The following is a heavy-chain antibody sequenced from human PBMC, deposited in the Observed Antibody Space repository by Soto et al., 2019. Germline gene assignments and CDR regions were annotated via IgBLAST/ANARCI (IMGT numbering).Heavy chain of an antibody. J-gene: IGHJ3*02. Sequence: GGSLRLSCAASGFTFSTYSMNWARQAPGKGLEWVSYISSSSSTIYYADSVKGRFTISRDNAKNSLYLQMNSLRDEDTAVYYCGGDSSGYFYPDAFDIWGQGTMVTVSS. CDR3: GGDSSGYFYPDAFDI. CDR2: ISSSSSTI. V-gene: IGHV3-48*02. D-gene: IGHD3-22*01. CDR1: GFTFSTYS.